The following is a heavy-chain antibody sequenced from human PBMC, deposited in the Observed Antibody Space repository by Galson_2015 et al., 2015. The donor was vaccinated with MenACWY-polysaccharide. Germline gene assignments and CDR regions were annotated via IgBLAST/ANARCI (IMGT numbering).Heavy chain of an antibody. Sequence: QSGAEVKKPGESLKISCKGSGYSFATYWIGWVRQMPGKGLEWMGITYPGDSDTRYSPSFQGRVTISADKSINTAYLQWKSLRASDTAIYYCARHGLKTQWTWFDPWGQGTLVTVSS. D-gene: IGHD6-19*01. CDR1: GYSFATYW. CDR3: ARHGLKTQWTWFDP. J-gene: IGHJ5*02. CDR2: TYPGDSDT. V-gene: IGHV5-51*01.